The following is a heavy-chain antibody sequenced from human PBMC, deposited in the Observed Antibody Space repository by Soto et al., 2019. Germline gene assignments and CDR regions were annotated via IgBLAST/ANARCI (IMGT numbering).Heavy chain of an antibody. V-gene: IGHV3-30*18. D-gene: IGHD4-17*01. J-gene: IGHJ3*02. CDR1: GFTFSSYG. Sequence: QVQLVESGGGVVQPGRSLRLSCAASGFTFSSYGMHWVRQAPGKGLEWVAVISYDGSNKYYADSVKGRFTISRDNSKNTVYLQMNSLRAEDTAVYYCAKVTGTVYGDYGDAFDIWGQGTMVTVSS. CDR2: ISYDGSNK. CDR3: AKVTGTVYGDYGDAFDI.